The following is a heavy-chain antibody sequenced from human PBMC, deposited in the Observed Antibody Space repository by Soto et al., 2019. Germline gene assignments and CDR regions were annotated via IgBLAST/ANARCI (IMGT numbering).Heavy chain of an antibody. Sequence: EVQLLESGGGLVQPGGSLRLSCAASGFTFSSYAMSWVRQAPGKGLEWVSAISGSGGSTYYADSVKGRVTISRDNSNNTLYLQMNSLRAEDTAVYYCAKDGATYYDFWSGYFGHWGQGTLVTVSS. CDR1: GFTFSSYA. D-gene: IGHD3-3*01. CDR2: ISGSGGST. CDR3: AKDGATYYDFWSGYFGH. J-gene: IGHJ4*02. V-gene: IGHV3-23*01.